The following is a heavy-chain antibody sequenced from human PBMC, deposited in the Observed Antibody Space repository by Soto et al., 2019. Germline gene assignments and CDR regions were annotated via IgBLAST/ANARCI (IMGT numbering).Heavy chain of an antibody. Sequence: GGSLRLSCAASGFIVSSNYMSWVRQAPGKGLEWVSVIYSDGSTHYTDSVKDRFIISRDISKNTLYLQMNSLRAEDTAVYYCARARYDSSGYYFDYWGQGA. CDR3: ARARYDSSGYYFDY. J-gene: IGHJ4*02. V-gene: IGHV3-53*01. CDR2: IYSDGST. CDR1: GFIVSSNY. D-gene: IGHD3-22*01.